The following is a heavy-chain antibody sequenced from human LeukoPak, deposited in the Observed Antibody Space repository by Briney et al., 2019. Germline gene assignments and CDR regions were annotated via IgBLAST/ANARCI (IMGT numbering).Heavy chain of an antibody. D-gene: IGHD3-3*01. CDR2: IIPIFGIA. V-gene: IGHV1-69*04. Sequence: SVKVSCKASGGTFSSYAISWVRQAPGQGLEWMGRIIPIFGIANYAQKFQGRVTITADKSTSTAYMELSSLRSEDMAVYYCAREYDFWSGYSHWGQGTLVTVSS. CDR3: AREYDFWSGYSH. J-gene: IGHJ4*02. CDR1: GGTFSSYA.